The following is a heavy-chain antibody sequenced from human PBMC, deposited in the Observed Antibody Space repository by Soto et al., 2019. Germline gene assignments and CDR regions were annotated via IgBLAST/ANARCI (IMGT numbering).Heavy chain of an antibody. CDR2: IKEDGSEK. V-gene: IGHV3-7*03. Sequence: GGSVRLSCAASGFTVSSDWMTWVRQAPGKGLEWVANIKEDGSEKYYVDSVKGRFTISRDDAKNSLYLQMNSLRVEDTAVFYCARGRSDGMDVWGQGTTVTVSS. CDR3: ARGRSDGMDV. D-gene: IGHD3-10*01. CDR1: GFTVSSDW. J-gene: IGHJ6*02.